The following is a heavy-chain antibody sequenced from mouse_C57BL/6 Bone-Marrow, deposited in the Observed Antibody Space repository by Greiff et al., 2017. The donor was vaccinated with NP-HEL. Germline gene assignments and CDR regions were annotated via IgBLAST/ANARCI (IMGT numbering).Heavy chain of an antibody. Sequence: QLKESEGGLVQPGSSMKLSCTASGFTFSDYYMAWVRQVPEKGLEWVANINYDGSSIYYLDSLKSRFIISRDNAKNILYLQRSSLKSEDTATYYFARGTAVVAPYYAMDYWGQGTSVTVSS. D-gene: IGHD1-1*01. J-gene: IGHJ4*01. CDR3: ARGTAVVAPYYAMDY. CDR1: GFTFSDYY. CDR2: INYDGSSI. V-gene: IGHV5-16*01.